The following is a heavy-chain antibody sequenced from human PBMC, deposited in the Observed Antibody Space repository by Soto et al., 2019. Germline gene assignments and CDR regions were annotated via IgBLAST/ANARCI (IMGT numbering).Heavy chain of an antibody. D-gene: IGHD2-2*02. CDR3: AAGYTTGLDGFDI. Sequence: EVQLVQSGAEVKKPGESLRISCQGSAYTFSNHWIGWVRQMPGKGLEWMGIIYPDDSDARYSPSFQGLVTLSVDKSISTAYLQWRSLKASDSAMYYCAAGYTTGLDGFDIWGQGTMVTVSS. J-gene: IGHJ3*02. CDR2: IYPDDSDA. CDR1: AYTFSNHW. V-gene: IGHV5-51*01.